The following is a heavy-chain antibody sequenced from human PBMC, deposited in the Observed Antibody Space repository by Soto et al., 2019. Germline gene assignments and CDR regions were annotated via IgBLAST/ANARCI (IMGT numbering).Heavy chain of an antibody. CDR2: IYHSGST. V-gene: IGHV4-59*08. CDR3: ARTVLGPDILADQFVDYYYYMDV. CDR1: GDSMPDYY. D-gene: IGHD3-9*01. J-gene: IGHJ6*03. Sequence: SETLSLTCAVSGDSMPDYYWSWIRLLPGKGLEWVGEIYHSGSTSYNPSLRRRVIISVDTSKRQFSLQLKSVTAADTAIYYCARTVLGPDILADQFVDYYYYMDVWGQGTTVT.